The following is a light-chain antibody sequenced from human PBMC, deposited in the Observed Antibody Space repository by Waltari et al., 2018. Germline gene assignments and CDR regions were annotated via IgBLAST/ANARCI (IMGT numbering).Light chain of an antibody. J-gene: IGKJ4*01. CDR2: DPS. CDR3: QQYDNLPLT. Sequence: DIQRSHTPSPLSASVGDTDTTTCQASQDIINYLNWYQQKPEKAPKLLIYDPSNLETGVPSRFSGSGSGTDFTFTISSLQPEDIATYYCQQYDNLPLTFGGGTKVEIK. V-gene: IGKV1-33*01. CDR1: QDIINY.